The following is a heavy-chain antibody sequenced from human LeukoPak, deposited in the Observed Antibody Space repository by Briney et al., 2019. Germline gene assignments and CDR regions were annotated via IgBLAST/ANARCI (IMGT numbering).Heavy chain of an antibody. CDR2: IYHSGST. CDR1: GSSISSGGYS. V-gene: IGHV4-30-2*01. J-gene: IGHJ4*02. D-gene: IGHD5-12*01. CDR3: ATLGSVDY. Sequence: SQTLSLTCAVSGSSISSGGYSWSWIRQPPGKGLEWIGYIYHSGSTHYNPSLKSRVTISVDRSKNQFYLKLSSVTAADTAVYYCATLGSVDYWGQGTLVTVSS.